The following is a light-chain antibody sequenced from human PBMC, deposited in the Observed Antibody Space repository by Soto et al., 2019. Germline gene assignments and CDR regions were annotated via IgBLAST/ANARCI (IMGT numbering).Light chain of an antibody. CDR3: SSYTSTSTLV. V-gene: IGLV2-14*01. J-gene: IGLJ2*01. CDR1: SIDVGGYNF. CDR2: EVT. Sequence: QSALTQPASVSGSPGQSITISCTATSIDVGGYNFVSWYQLHPGKAPKLIIYEVTNRPSGVSNRFSGSKSANTASLTISGLQAEDEADYHCSSYTSTSTLVFGGGTKLTVL.